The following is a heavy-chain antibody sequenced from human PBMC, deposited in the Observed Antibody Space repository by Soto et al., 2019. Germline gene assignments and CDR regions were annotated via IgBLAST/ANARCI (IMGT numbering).Heavy chain of an antibody. V-gene: IGHV3-15*01. Sequence: GGSLRLSCAASGFTFNNAWMSWVRQAPGKGREWVGRIKSKTDGGTTDYDAPVKGRFTITRDDSKNTLYLQMNSLKTEDTAVYYCTTDQGSYCSSTSCNVVYWGQGTLVTVSS. D-gene: IGHD2-2*01. CDR3: TTDQGSYCSSTSCNVVY. CDR2: IKSKTDGGTT. J-gene: IGHJ4*02. CDR1: GFTFNNAW.